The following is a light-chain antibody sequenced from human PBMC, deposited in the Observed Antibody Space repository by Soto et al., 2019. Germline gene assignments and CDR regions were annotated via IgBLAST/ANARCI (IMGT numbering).Light chain of an antibody. CDR3: QQRSNWPST. V-gene: IGKV3-11*01. CDR1: QSVSSY. CDR2: DAS. J-gene: IGKJ4*01. Sequence: EIVLTQSPATLSLSPGERATLSCRASQSVSSYLAWYQQRPGQAPRLLIYDASSRATGIPAGFSGSGSGTDFTLTITSLEPEDSAVYYCQQRSNWPSTFGGGTKVEI.